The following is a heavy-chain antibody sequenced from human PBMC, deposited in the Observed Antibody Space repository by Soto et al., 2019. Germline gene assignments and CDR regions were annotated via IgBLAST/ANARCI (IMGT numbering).Heavy chain of an antibody. Sequence: ASVKVSCKASGYTFTSYDINWVRQATGQGLEWVGWMNPNSGNTGYAQKFQGRVTMTRNTSISTAYMELSSLRSEDTAVYYCARGPGYCSSTSCLRSYYYYYMDVWGKGTTVTVSS. V-gene: IGHV1-8*01. J-gene: IGHJ6*03. CDR2: MNPNSGNT. D-gene: IGHD2-2*01. CDR3: ARGPGYCSSTSCLRSYYYYYMDV. CDR1: GYTFTSYD.